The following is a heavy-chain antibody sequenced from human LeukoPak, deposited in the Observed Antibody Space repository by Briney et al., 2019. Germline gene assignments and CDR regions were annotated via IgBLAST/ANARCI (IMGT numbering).Heavy chain of an antibody. J-gene: IGHJ3*02. Sequence: GGSLRLSCAASGFTFSSYAMQWVRQAPGKGLEYVSAISSNGGSTYYANSVKGRFTISRDNSKNTLYLQMGSLRAEDMAVYYCARDIVVVPAAAVAFDIWGQGTMVTVSS. CDR3: ARDIVVVPAAAVAFDI. CDR1: GFTFSSYA. CDR2: ISSNGGST. D-gene: IGHD2-2*01. V-gene: IGHV3-64*01.